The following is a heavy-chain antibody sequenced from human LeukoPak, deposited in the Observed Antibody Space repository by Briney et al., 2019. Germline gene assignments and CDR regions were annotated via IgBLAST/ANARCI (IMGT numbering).Heavy chain of an antibody. J-gene: IGHJ4*02. Sequence: ASVKVSCKVSGYTLTELSMHWVRQAPGKGLEWMGGFDPEDGETIYAQKFQGRVTMTEDTSTDTAYMELSSLRSEDTAVYYCASLPPAAAGTLYFDYWGQGTLVTVSS. D-gene: IGHD6-13*01. CDR1: GYTLTELS. CDR3: ASLPPAAAGTLYFDY. CDR2: FDPEDGET. V-gene: IGHV1-24*01.